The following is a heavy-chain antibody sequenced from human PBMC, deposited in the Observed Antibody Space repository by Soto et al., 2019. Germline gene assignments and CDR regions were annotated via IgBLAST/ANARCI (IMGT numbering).Heavy chain of an antibody. J-gene: IGHJ3*02. V-gene: IGHV4-59*08. CDR3: ARYYYGSGIATAFDI. CDR2: IYYSGST. CDR1: GGSISSYY. D-gene: IGHD3-10*01. Sequence: PSETLSLTCTVSGGSISSYYWSWIRQPPGKGLEWIGYIYYSGSTNYNPSLKSRVTISVDTSKNQFSLKLSSVTAADTAVYYCARYYYGSGIATAFDIWGQGTMVTVSS.